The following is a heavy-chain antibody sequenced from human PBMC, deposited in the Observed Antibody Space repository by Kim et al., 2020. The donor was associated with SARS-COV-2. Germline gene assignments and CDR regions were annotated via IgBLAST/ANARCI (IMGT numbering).Heavy chain of an antibody. Sequence: GGSLRLSCAASGFTFGDYAMRWVRQVPGKGLEWVSGISWNSGTTGYADSVKGRFTISRDSAKNSLYLQMNSLRGEDTALYYCAKGLGGSSWYSFYYWGQGTLVSVSS. CDR2: ISWNSGTT. D-gene: IGHD6-13*01. V-gene: IGHV3-9*01. CDR3: AKGLGGSSWYSFYY. CDR1: GFTFGDYA. J-gene: IGHJ4*02.